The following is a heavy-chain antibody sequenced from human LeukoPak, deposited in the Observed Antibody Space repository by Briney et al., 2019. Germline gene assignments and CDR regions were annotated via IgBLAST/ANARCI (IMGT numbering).Heavy chain of an antibody. CDR3: AKERGHSKPFHY. Sequence: GGSLRLSCEVSGFIFSYYGMNWVRQAPGKGLEWVSAISDSGDATYYADSVKGRFTISRDNSKSTLYLQMNNLRAEDTALYYCAKERGHSKPFHYWGQGTLVTVSS. V-gene: IGHV3-23*01. J-gene: IGHJ4*02. CDR2: ISDSGDAT. D-gene: IGHD4-23*01. CDR1: GFIFSYYG.